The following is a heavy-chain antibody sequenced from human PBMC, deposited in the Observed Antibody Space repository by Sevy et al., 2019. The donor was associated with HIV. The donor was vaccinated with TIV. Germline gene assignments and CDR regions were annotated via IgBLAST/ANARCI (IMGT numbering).Heavy chain of an antibody. CDR1: GYTFTSYG. CDR3: ARVTYSQDYYYSSGYFHFDY. V-gene: IGHV1-18*01. CDR2: ISAYNGNT. Sequence: ASVKVSCKASGYTFTSYGISWVRQAPGQGLEWMGWISAYNGNTNYAQKLQGRVTMTTDTSTSTAYMELRSLRSDDTAVYYCARVTYSQDYYYSSGYFHFDYWGQGTLVTVSS. D-gene: IGHD3-22*01. J-gene: IGHJ4*02.